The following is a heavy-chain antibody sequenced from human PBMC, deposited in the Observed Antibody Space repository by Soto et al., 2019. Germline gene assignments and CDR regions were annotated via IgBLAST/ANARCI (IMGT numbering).Heavy chain of an antibody. CDR1: GFTFSDNY. CDR2: ISDSGNII. CDR3: ARRTRGAGWFDP. V-gene: IGHV3-11*01. D-gene: IGHD6-19*01. Sequence: QVQLVESGGGLVKPGGSLRLSCAASGFTFSDNYMTWIRQAPGRGLEWVAYISDSGNIIYYADSVQGRFTVSRDNAKNSRYLQMNSLSAEDTAVYYCARRTRGAGWFDPWGQGTLVTVSS. J-gene: IGHJ5*02.